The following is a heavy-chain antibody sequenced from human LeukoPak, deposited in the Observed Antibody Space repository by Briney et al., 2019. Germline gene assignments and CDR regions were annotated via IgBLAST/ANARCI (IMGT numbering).Heavy chain of an antibody. CDR1: GGSIRRYY. D-gene: IGHD5-24*01. Sequence: SETLSLTCTVSGGSIRRYYWSWIRQPPGTGLEWIGYTYYSGSTNYNPSLKSRVTISVDTSKNQFSLKLSSVTAADTAVYYCARQIRERDGYNRGFYWYFDLWGRGTLVTVSS. J-gene: IGHJ2*01. V-gene: IGHV4-59*08. CDR3: ARQIRERDGYNRGFYWYFDL. CDR2: TYYSGST.